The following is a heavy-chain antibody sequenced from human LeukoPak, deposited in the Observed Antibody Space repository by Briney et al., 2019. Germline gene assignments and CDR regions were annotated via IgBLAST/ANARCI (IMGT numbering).Heavy chain of an antibody. V-gene: IGHV3-53*01. CDR3: ARGGNGPFDY. Sequence: GGSLRLSCVASGFTVSNNYMSWVRQAPGKGLDWVSIIYSGGGTYYADSVKGRFTISRDSSKNTPYLQMNSLRAEDTAVYYCARGGNGPFDYWGQGTLATVSS. D-gene: IGHD3-16*01. CDR2: IYSGGGT. CDR1: GFTVSNNY. J-gene: IGHJ4*02.